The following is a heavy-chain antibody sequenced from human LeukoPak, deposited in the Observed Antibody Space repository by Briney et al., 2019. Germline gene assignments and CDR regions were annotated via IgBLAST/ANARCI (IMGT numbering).Heavy chain of an antibody. Sequence: PGGSLRLSCAASGFTFSSYAISWVRQAPGKGLEWVSAISGSGGSTYYADSVKGRFTISRDNSKNTLYLQMNSLRAEDTAVYYCAKDVITFGGSMYYFDYWGQGNLVTVSS. CDR1: GFTFSSYA. J-gene: IGHJ4*02. CDR3: AKDVITFGGSMYYFDY. D-gene: IGHD3-16*01. CDR2: ISGSGGST. V-gene: IGHV3-23*01.